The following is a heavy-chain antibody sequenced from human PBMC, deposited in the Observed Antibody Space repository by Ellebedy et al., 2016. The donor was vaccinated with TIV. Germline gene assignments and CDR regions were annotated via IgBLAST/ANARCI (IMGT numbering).Heavy chain of an antibody. V-gene: IGHV1-46*01. CDR3: ARDNSNWLDP. CDR1: GYIFTTYH. J-gene: IGHJ5*02. Sequence: AASVKVSCKASGYIFTTYHMHWVRQAPGQGLEWMGITNPSGGSTRSAQKFQGRVTMTRDTSTSTVSMELSSLTSEDTAVYYCARDNSNWLDPWGQGTLVTVSS. CDR2: TNPSGGST.